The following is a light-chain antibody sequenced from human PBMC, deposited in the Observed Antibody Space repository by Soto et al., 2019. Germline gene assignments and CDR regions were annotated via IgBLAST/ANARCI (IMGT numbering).Light chain of an antibody. V-gene: IGKV1-6*01. J-gene: IGKJ1*01. CDR2: AAS. CDR3: LQDYNYPRT. CDR1: QGIRND. Sequence: AIQMTQSPSSLSASIGYRVTITFLASQGIRNDLGWYQDKPGKAPKLLIYAASSLQAGVPSRFSGSESGTDFTLTITSLQPEDFATYYCLQDYNYPRTFGQGTKVEIK.